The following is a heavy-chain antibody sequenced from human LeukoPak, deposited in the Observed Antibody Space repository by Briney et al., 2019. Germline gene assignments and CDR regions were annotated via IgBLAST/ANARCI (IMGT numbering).Heavy chain of an antibody. CDR3: ARSPPSYCSGGSCYGGGYYFDY. J-gene: IGHJ4*02. V-gene: IGHV3-33*01. Sequence: GGSLRLSCAASGFTFSSYGMHWVGQAPGKGLEWVAVIWYDGSNKYYADSVKGRFTISRDNSKNTLYLQMNSLRAEDTAVYYCARSPPSYCSGGSCYGGGYYFDYWGQGTLVTVSS. CDR2: IWYDGSNK. CDR1: GFTFSSYG. D-gene: IGHD2-15*01.